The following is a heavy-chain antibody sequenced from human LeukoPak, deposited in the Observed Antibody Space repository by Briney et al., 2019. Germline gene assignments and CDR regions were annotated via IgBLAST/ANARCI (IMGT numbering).Heavy chain of an antibody. CDR2: ISSSSSYI. V-gene: IGHV3-21*01. Sequence: RGSLRLSCAASGFTFSSYSMNWVRQAPGKGLEWVSSISSSSSYIYYADSVKGRFTISRDNAKNSLYLQMNSLRAEDTAVYYCARSSSAASFDYWGQGTLVTVSS. CDR1: GFTFSSYS. CDR3: ARSSSAASFDY. D-gene: IGHD3-10*01. J-gene: IGHJ4*02.